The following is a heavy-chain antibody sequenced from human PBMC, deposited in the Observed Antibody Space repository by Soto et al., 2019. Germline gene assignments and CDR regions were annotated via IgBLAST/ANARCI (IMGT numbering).Heavy chain of an antibody. CDR3: ARAPHDSSGYYSPHDAFDI. Sequence: QVQLVQSGAEVKKPGSSVKVSCKASGGTFSSYAISWVRQAPGQGLEWMGGIIPIFGTANYAQKFQGRVTITADESTSTAYMELSSLRSEDTAVYYCARAPHDSSGYYSPHDAFDIWGQGTMVTVSS. CDR1: GGTFSSYA. D-gene: IGHD3-22*01. V-gene: IGHV1-69*01. CDR2: IIPIFGTA. J-gene: IGHJ3*02.